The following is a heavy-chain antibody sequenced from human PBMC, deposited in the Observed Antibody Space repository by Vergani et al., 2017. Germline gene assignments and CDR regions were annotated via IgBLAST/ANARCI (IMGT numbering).Heavy chain of an antibody. D-gene: IGHD2-15*01. CDR1: GFTFSSYS. J-gene: IGHJ6*02. CDR2: ISSSSTI. Sequence: EVQLVESGGGVVRPGGSLRLSCAASGFTFSSYSMNWVRQAPGKGLEWVSYISSSSTIYYADSVKGRFTISRDNAKNSLYLQMNSLRDEDTAVYYCAILPLGDYDYYYGMDVWGQGTTVTVSS. CDR3: AILPLGDYDYYYGMDV. V-gene: IGHV3-48*02.